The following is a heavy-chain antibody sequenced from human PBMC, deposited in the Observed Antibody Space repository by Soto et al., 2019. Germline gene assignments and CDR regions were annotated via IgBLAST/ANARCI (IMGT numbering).Heavy chain of an antibody. J-gene: IGHJ4*02. CDR2: ISYDGSNK. CDR1: GFTFSSYA. D-gene: IGHD2-15*01. V-gene: IGHV3-30-3*01. Sequence: QTGGSLRLSCAASGFTFSSYAMHWVRQAPGKGLEWVAVISYDGSNKYYADSVKGRFTISRDNSKNTLYLQMNSLRAEDTAVYYCARGGVVAAILGPIDYWGQGTLVTVSS. CDR3: ARGGVVAAILGPIDY.